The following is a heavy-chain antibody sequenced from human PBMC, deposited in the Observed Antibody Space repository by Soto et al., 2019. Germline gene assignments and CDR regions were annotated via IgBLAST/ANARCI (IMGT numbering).Heavy chain of an antibody. V-gene: IGHV3-11*01. D-gene: IGHD4-17*01. J-gene: IGHJ4*02. CDR3: ARDFDADSTQDFDY. CDR1: RFILCHYN. CDR2: ISGNGRII. Sequence: SPEGPLVRSCGTSRFILCHYNMHWIRQAPGKGLEWISYISGNGRIIQYADSAKGRFTISRDNAQNSLYLQMNSLRAEDTALYFCARDFDADSTQDFDYWGQGTLVTVSS.